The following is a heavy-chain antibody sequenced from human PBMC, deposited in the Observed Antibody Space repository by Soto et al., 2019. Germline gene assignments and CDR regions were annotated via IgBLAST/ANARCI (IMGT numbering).Heavy chain of an antibody. CDR2: IYYSGST. V-gene: IGHV4-39*01. CDR1: VGSISSSSYY. D-gene: IGHD5-12*01. CDR3: ARVSWLRAGYFDY. Sequence: SETLSLTCTVSVGSISSSSYYWCWIRQPPGKGLEWIGSIYYSGSTYYNPSLKSRVTISVDTSKNQFSLKLSSVTAADTAVYYCARVSWLRAGYFDYWGQGTLVHRLL. J-gene: IGHJ4*02.